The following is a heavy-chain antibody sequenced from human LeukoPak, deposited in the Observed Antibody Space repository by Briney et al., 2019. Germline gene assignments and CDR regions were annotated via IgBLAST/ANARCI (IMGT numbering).Heavy chain of an antibody. V-gene: IGHV6-1*01. J-gene: IGHJ6*03. CDR2: TYYRSKWYN. CDR1: GDSVSSNSAA. Sequence: SQTLSLTCAISGDSVSSNSAAWNWIRQSPSRGLEWLGRTYYRSKWYNDYAVSVKSRITINPDTSKNQFSLQLNSVTAADTAVYYCARSMTTVTFYYYYMDVRGKGTTVTVSS. D-gene: IGHD4-11*01. CDR3: ARSMTTVTFYYYYMDV.